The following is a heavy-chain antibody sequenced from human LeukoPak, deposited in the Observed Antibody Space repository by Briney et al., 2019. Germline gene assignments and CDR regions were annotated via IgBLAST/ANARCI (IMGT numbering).Heavy chain of an antibody. V-gene: IGHV4-39*01. CDR2: IYYSGST. J-gene: IGHJ4*02. D-gene: IGHD1-26*01. Sequence: PSETLSPTCTVSGGSISSSSYYWGWIRQPPGKGLEWIGNIYYSGSTYYNPSLKSRVTISVDTSKNQFSLKLSSVTAADTAVYYCARHPYSGSYWLDYWGQGTLVTASS. CDR3: ARHPYSGSYWLDY. CDR1: GGSISSSSYY.